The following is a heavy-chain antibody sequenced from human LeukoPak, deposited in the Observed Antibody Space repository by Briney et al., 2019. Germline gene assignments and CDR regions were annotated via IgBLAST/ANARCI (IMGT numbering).Heavy chain of an antibody. CDR1: GYTFTINH. V-gene: IGHV1-46*01. CDR3: AKLATSDTGETY. J-gene: IGHJ4*02. CDR2: INPSGDST. Sequence: SVQVSCQASGYTFTINHIHWVRQAPGQGLEWMGVINPSGDSTTYAQNFQGRVTMTRDTSTSTVYMELRSLRSEDTAIYYCAKLATSDTGETYWGQGTLVTVSS. D-gene: IGHD3-16*01.